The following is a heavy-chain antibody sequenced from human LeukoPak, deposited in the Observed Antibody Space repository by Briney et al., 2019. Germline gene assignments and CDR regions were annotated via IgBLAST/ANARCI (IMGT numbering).Heavy chain of an antibody. CDR3: ARSGYCSGGSCYYAFDI. V-gene: IGHV3-21*01. Sequence: PGGSLRLSCAASGFTLSSYSMNWVRQAPGKGLEWVSSISSSSSYIYYADSVKGRFTISRDNAKNSLYLQMNSLRAEDTAVYYCARSGYCSGGSCYYAFDIWGQGTMVTVSS. CDR1: GFTLSSYS. J-gene: IGHJ3*02. CDR2: ISSSSSYI. D-gene: IGHD2-15*01.